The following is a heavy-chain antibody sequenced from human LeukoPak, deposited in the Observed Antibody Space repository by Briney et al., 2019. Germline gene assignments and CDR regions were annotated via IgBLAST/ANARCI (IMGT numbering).Heavy chain of an antibody. Sequence: PSETLSLTCTVSGGSISSYYWSWIRQPAGKGLEWIGRIYTSGSTNYNPSLKSRVTMSVDTSKNQFSLKLSSVTAADTAVYYCARRDYGGNSGPAESRIDYWGQGTLVTVSS. CDR2: IYTSGST. CDR3: ARRDYGGNSGPAESRIDY. V-gene: IGHV4-4*07. D-gene: IGHD4-23*01. J-gene: IGHJ4*02. CDR1: GGSISSYY.